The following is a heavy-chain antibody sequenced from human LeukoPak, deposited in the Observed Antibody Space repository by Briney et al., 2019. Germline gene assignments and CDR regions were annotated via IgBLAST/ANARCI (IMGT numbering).Heavy chain of an antibody. CDR1: GGSITSYY. J-gene: IGHJ5*02. Sequence: SETLSLTCTVSGGSITSYYWSWIRQPPGKGLEWIGSIYYSGSTYYNPSLKSRVTISEDTSKNQFSLKLNSVTAADTAVYYCARHAYGSGSPNWFDPWGQGTLVTVSS. D-gene: IGHD3-10*01. CDR2: IYYSGST. CDR3: ARHAYGSGSPNWFDP. V-gene: IGHV4-39*01.